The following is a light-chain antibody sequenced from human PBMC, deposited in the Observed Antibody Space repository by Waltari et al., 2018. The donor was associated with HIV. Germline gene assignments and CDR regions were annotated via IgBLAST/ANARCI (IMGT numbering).Light chain of an antibody. CDR1: SSNIGSNY. CDR3: AAWDDSLGGRGL. J-gene: IGLJ3*02. V-gene: IGLV1-47*01. Sequence: QSVLTQPPSATGTPGQRVTISCSGSSSNIGSNYVHWYQQLPGTTPTLLIYRNNQRPSGVPARFSASKSGTSAALAIRGLRSEDEGDYYCAAWDDSLGGRGLFGGGTRLTVL. CDR2: RNN.